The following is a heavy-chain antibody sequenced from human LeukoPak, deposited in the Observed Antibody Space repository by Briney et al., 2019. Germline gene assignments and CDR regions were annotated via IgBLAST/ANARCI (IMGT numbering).Heavy chain of an antibody. Sequence: ASVKVSCKASGYTFTGYYMHWVRQAPGQGLEWMGWINPNSGGTNYAQKFQGRVTMTRETSISTAYMELSRLRSDDTAVYYCARDRAVDIVAIPDYWGQGTLVTVSS. CDR1: GYTFTGYY. J-gene: IGHJ4*02. V-gene: IGHV1-2*02. CDR3: ARDRAVDIVAIPDY. D-gene: IGHD5-12*01. CDR2: INPNSGGT.